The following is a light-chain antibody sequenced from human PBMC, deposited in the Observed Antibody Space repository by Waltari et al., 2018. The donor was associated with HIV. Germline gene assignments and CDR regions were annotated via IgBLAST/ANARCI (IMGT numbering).Light chain of an antibody. J-gene: IGKJ4*01. V-gene: IGKV4-1*01. CDR2: WAS. Sequence: DIVMTQSPDSLAVSLGERTTIHCTSSRTIFYSSDNQNYLAWYLQRPGQSPKVLIFWASTRAFGVPDRFSGSGSGTEFSLTLSSLQADDVGIYYCQQYYTVPPTFGGGTKVEI. CDR3: QQYYTVPPT. CDR1: RTIFYSSDNQNY.